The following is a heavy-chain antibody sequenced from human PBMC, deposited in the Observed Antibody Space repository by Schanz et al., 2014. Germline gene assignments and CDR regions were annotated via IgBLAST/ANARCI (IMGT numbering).Heavy chain of an antibody. J-gene: IGHJ3*02. CDR3: ARARWDWNNAFDI. CDR1: GFTVSSNY. V-gene: IGHV3-53*01. CDR2: IYSGGST. D-gene: IGHD1-1*01. Sequence: EVQLVESGGGLIQPGGSLRLSCAASGFTVSSNYMSWVRQAPGKGLEWVSVIYSGGSTYYADSVKGRFTISRDNSKNTLYLQMNSQRADDKAVNYSARARWDWNNAFDIWGQGTMVTVSS.